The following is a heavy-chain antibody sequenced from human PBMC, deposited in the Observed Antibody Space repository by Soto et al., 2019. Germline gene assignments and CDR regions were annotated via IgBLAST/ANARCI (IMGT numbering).Heavy chain of an antibody. CDR2: ISYDGSNK. Sequence: SLRLSCSASGFTFSSYGMHGVRQAPGKGLEWVAVISYDGSNKYYADSVKGRFTISRDNSKNTLYLQMNSLRAEDTAVYYCARGYCISTSCYFPYYYYYYGMDVWGQGTTVTVSS. CDR3: ARGYCISTSCYFPYYYYYYGMDV. V-gene: IGHV3-30*03. CDR1: GFTFSSYG. D-gene: IGHD2-2*01. J-gene: IGHJ6*02.